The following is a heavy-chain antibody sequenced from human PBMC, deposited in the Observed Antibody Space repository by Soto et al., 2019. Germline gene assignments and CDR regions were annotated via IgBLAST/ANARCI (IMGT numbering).Heavy chain of an antibody. CDR2: ITATGDRT. CDR3: ATMNGYFEY. D-gene: IGHD3-22*01. CDR1: GFRFSSYS. V-gene: IGHV3-23*01. J-gene: IGHJ4*02. Sequence: PGGSLRLSCADSGFRFSSYSMSWVRQTPGKGLEWVAAITATGDRTYYADSVTGRFTISRDNSKKTHYLQMTSLRAEDTDMYYCATMNGYFEYWGQGTPVTVS.